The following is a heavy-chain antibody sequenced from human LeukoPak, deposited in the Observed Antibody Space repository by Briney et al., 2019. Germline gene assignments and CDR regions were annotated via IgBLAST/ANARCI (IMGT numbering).Heavy chain of an antibody. CDR2: IIPIFGTA. D-gene: IGHD3-10*01. V-gene: IGHV1-69*05. J-gene: IGHJ6*03. CDR1: GGTYSSYV. Sequence: SVNVSCKASGGTYSSYVTSGARQAAGQGVEWMGGIIPIFGTANYAQKFYGRVAHTTDDSTTTAYKELSSLRSEDTAVYYCASETRYYGSGSYHYYYYMDVWGKGTTVTVSS. CDR3: ASETRYYGSGSYHYYYYMDV.